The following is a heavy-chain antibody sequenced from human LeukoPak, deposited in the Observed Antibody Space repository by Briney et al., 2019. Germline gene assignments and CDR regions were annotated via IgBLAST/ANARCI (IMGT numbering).Heavy chain of an antibody. J-gene: IGHJ4*02. CDR3: ARDDLRAYFDY. V-gene: IGHV1-2*02. CDR1: GYTFTAYY. D-gene: IGHD4-17*01. Sequence: GASVKVSCKASGYTFTAYYIHWVRQAPGQGLEWLGWLHPNSGETHYAQNFQGRVTLTRNTSINTAYMELTRLRSDNTAVYYCARDDLRAYFDYWGQGTLVTVSS. CDR2: LHPNSGET.